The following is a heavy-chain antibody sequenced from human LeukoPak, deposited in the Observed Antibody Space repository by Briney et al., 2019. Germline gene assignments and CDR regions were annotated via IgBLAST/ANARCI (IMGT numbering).Heavy chain of an antibody. CDR2: IYYSGST. V-gene: IGHV4-59*08. CDR1: GGSISSYY. CDR3: ARHLYYYGSGSHYNYYYGMDV. D-gene: IGHD3-10*01. J-gene: IGHJ6*02. Sequence: WETLSLTCTVSGGSISSYYWSWIRQPPGKGLEWIGYIYYSGSTNYNPSLKTRVTITVDTSKNNFPLKLSSVTRADTAVYYCARHLYYYGSGSHYNYYYGMDVWGQGTTVTVSS.